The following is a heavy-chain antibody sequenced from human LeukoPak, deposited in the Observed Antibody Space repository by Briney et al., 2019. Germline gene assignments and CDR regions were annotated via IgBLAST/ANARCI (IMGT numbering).Heavy chain of an antibody. Sequence: SGGSLRLSCAASGFTFDDYAMHWVRQAPGKGLEWVSGISWNSGNIGYADSVKGRFTISRDNAKNSLYLQMNSLRAEDTAVCYCARAQYNWNDGNWFDPWGQGTLVTVSS. J-gene: IGHJ5*02. D-gene: IGHD1-1*01. CDR1: GFTFDDYA. CDR2: ISWNSGNI. V-gene: IGHV3-9*01. CDR3: ARAQYNWNDGNWFDP.